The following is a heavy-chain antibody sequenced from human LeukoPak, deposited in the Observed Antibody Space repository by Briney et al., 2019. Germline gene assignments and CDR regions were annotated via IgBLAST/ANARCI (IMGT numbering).Heavy chain of an antibody. V-gene: IGHV4-31*03. CDR2: IYYSGST. CDR3: ARVGRALSTERPKPNWFDP. J-gene: IGHJ5*02. D-gene: IGHD1-14*01. CDR1: GGSISSGGYC. Sequence: SETLSLTCTVSGGSISSGGYCWSWIRQHPGKGLEWIGYIYYSGSTYYNPSLKSRVTISVDTSKNQFSLKLSSVTAADTAVYYCARVGRALSTERPKPNWFDPWGQGTLVTVSS.